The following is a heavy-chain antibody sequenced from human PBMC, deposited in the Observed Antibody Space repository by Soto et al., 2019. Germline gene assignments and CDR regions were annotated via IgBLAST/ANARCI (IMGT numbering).Heavy chain of an antibody. CDR3: ARHPRITMVRGANYYYYYYYMDV. Sequence: GESLKISCKGSGYSFTSYWIGWVRQMPGKGLEWMGIIYPGDSDTRYSPSFQGQVTISADKSISTAYLQWSSLKASDTAMYYCARHPRITMVRGANYYYYYYYMDVWSKGTTVTVSS. CDR1: GYSFTSYW. J-gene: IGHJ6*03. V-gene: IGHV5-51*01. D-gene: IGHD3-10*01. CDR2: IYPGDSDT.